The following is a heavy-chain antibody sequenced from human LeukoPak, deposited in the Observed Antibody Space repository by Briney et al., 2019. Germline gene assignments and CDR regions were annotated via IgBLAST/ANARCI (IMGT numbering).Heavy chain of an antibody. Sequence: SVKVSCKASGGTFSSYAISWVRQAPGQGLEWMGGIIPIFGTANYAQKFQGRVTITADESTSTAYMELSSLRSEDTAVYYCAREFSWSGFFDYWGQGTLVTVSS. CDR3: AREFSWSGFFDY. CDR1: GGTFSSYA. J-gene: IGHJ4*02. V-gene: IGHV1-69*13. D-gene: IGHD3-3*01. CDR2: IIPIFGTA.